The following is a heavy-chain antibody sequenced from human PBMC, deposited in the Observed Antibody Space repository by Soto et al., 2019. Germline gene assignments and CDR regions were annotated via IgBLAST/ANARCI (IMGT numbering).Heavy chain of an antibody. CDR2: IYYSGST. V-gene: IGHV4-59*01. CDR3: ARDDGSGSYFGYYGMGV. Sequence: SETLSLTCTVSGGSISSYYWSWIRQPPGKGLEWIGYIYYSGSTNYNPSLKSRVTISVDTSKNQFSLKLSSVTAADTAVYYCARDDGSGSYFGYYGMGVWGQGTTVTVSS. J-gene: IGHJ6*02. D-gene: IGHD3-10*01. CDR1: GGSISSYY.